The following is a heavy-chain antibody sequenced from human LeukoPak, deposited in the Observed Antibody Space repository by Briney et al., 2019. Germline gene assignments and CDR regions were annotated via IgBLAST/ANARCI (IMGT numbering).Heavy chain of an antibody. J-gene: IGHJ4*02. V-gene: IGHV4-34*01. CDR1: GGSFSGYY. Sequence: SETLSLTCAVSGGSFSGYYWSWIRQPPGKGLKWIGEINHSGSTNYNPSLKSRVTISVDTSKNQFYLNLSSVTAADTAVYYCARRYYYNLGSFPFDFWGQGTLVTVSS. CDR2: INHSGST. CDR3: ARRYYYNLGSFPFDF. D-gene: IGHD3-10*01.